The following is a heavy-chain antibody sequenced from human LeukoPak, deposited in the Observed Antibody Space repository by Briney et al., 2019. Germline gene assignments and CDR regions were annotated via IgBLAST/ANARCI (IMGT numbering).Heavy chain of an antibody. Sequence: SETLSLTCAVYGGSFSGYYWSWIRQPPGKGLEWIGEINHSGSTNYNPSPKSRVTISVDTSKNQFSLKLSSVTAADTAVYYCASRDYYDSSGYYGDYWGQGTLVTVSS. V-gene: IGHV4-34*01. J-gene: IGHJ4*02. CDR2: INHSGST. CDR3: ASRDYYDSSGYYGDY. D-gene: IGHD3-22*01. CDR1: GGSFSGYY.